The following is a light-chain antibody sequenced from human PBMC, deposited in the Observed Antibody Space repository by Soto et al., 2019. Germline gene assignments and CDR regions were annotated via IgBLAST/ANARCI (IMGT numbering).Light chain of an antibody. CDR2: SNNN. V-gene: IGLV1-44*01. CDR3: AAWDDRFNGPV. Sequence: SPGQRVTISCSGSSSNIGSNTVNWYQKLPGRAPKLLVYSNNNNRPSGDPARFFGFKSGTSASLAISGLQSEDESDYYCAAWDDRFNGPVFGGGTKVTVL. CDR1: SSNIGSNT. J-gene: IGLJ3*02.